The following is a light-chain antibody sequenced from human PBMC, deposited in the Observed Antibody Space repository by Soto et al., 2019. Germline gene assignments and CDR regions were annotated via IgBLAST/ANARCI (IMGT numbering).Light chain of an antibody. V-gene: IGKV3-20*01. J-gene: IGKJ1*01. CDR2: GAS. Sequence: EIVFTQSPGTLSFSPGERASPSCRARPNIRTTYLAWYQQKPGQAPRLLIYGASNRATGIPDRFSGSGSGTDFTLTISRLEPEDFAVFYCQHYGSSPLTFGQGTKVDIK. CDR3: QHYGSSPLT. CDR1: PNIRTTY.